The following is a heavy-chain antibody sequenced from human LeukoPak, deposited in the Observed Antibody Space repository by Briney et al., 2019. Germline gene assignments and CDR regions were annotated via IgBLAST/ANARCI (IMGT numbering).Heavy chain of an antibody. D-gene: IGHD2-8*02. Sequence: SVKVSCKASAYTLTNYYMQWVRQAPGQGLEGMELINPTGTGTNYAQKFRGRVTLTRDTCTTPVYMELTRLRSADTAVYYCAREESGGYFDYWGQGTLVTVSS. CDR2: INPTGTGT. J-gene: IGHJ4*02. CDR1: AYTLTNYY. V-gene: IGHV1-46*01. CDR3: AREESGGYFDY.